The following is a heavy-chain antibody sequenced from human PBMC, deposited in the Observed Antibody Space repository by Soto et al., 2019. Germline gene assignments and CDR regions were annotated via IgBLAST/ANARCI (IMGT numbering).Heavy chain of an antibody. Sequence: EVQLVESGGGLVQPGGSLRLSCAASGFTFSNYWMNWVRQSPGKGLEWVANIKQDGSEKNYVDSVKGRFTISRDNSKRSLFMKMNSLRDEDTAGCDGLGVGGWLADYWGQGTLVTV. V-gene: IGHV3-7*01. D-gene: IGHD6-19*01. CDR3: LGVGGWLADY. CDR1: GFTFSNYW. CDR2: IKQDGSEK. J-gene: IGHJ4*02.